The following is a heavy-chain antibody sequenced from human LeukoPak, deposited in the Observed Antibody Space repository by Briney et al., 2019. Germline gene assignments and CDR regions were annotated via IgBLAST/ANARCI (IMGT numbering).Heavy chain of an antibody. D-gene: IGHD2-8*01. V-gene: IGHV4-59*07. CDR1: GGSISSYY. Sequence: KPSDTLSLTCTVSGGSISSYYWSWIRQPPGKGLEWIGYIYYSGSTNYNPSLKSRVTISVDTSKNQFSLKLSSVTAADTAVYYCVRALYCTNGVCEGFDYWGQGTLVTVSS. CDR3: VRALYCTNGVCEGFDY. CDR2: IYYSGST. J-gene: IGHJ4*02.